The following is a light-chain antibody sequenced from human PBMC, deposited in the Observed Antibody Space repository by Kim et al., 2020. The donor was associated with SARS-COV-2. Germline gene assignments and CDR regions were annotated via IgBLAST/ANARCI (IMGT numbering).Light chain of an antibody. V-gene: IGKV3-20*01. Sequence: LSPGERATLSCRASQSVSSSYLAWYQQKPGQAPRLLIYGASSRVTGIPDRFSGSGSGTDFTLTISRLEPEDFAVYYCQQYGSSPRSFGQGTKLEI. CDR1: QSVSSSY. CDR3: QQYGSSPRS. CDR2: GAS. J-gene: IGKJ2*03.